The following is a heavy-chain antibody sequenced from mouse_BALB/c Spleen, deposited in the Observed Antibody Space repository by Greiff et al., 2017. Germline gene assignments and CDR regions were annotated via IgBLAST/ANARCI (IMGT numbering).Heavy chain of an antibody. CDR1: GFSFTSYG. D-gene: IGHD1-1*01. Sequence: VQLQQSGPGLVQPSQCLSLTCTVSGFSFTSYGVHWVRQSPGKGLEWLGVIWSGGSTDYNAAFISRLSISKDNSKSQVFFKMNSLQADDTAIHYCATKNDYGRYYAMDYWGQGTSVTVSS. CDR3: ATKNDYGRYYAMDY. J-gene: IGHJ4*01. CDR2: IWSGGST. V-gene: IGHV2-4-1*01.